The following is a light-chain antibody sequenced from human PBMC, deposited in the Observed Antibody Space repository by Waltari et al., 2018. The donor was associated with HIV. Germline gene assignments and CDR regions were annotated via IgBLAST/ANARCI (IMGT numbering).Light chain of an antibody. CDR2: RAS. CDR1: QSISNN. CDR3: QHYNNWPPWT. V-gene: IGKV3-15*01. J-gene: IGKJ1*01. Sequence: EIVMTQSPATLSVSPGERAMLSCRASQSISNNLAWYQQKPGQAPSLLIYRASTRATGVPARFSGSGSGTEFTLTISSLQSEDFAVYYCQHYNNWPPWTFGQGTRVEIK.